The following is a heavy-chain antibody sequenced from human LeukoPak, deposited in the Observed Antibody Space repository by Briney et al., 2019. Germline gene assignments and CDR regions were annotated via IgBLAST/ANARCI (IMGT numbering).Heavy chain of an antibody. D-gene: IGHD6-19*01. V-gene: IGHV1-69*05. Sequence: GSSVKVSCKASGGTFSSYAISWVRQAPGQGLEWMGGIIPIFGTANYAQKFQGRVTMTRDTSISTAYMELSRLRSDDTAVYYCAGGRLHTGYSSGWYGYWGQGTLVTVSS. CDR2: IIPIFGTA. CDR3: AGGRLHTGYSSGWYGY. CDR1: GGTFSSYA. J-gene: IGHJ4*02.